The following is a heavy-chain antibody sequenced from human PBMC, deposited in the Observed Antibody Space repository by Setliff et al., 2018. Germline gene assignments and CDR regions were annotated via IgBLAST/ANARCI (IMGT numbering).Heavy chain of an antibody. D-gene: IGHD3-16*01. CDR1: GYTFAGYY. V-gene: IGHV1-69*13. Sequence: ASVKVSCKASGYTFAGYYMHWVRQAPGQGLEWMGRIIPILGATNYAQNFQGRVTITADESTSTGYMELRSLRSDDTAVYYCARELRSPYWHLDSWGQGTQVTVSS. J-gene: IGHJ5*01. CDR3: ARELRSPYWHLDS. CDR2: IIPILGAT.